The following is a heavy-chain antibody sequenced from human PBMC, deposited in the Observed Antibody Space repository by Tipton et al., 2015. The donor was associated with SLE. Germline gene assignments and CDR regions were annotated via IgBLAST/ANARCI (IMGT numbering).Heavy chain of an antibody. D-gene: IGHD6-13*01. CDR1: GVPIRSHY. Sequence: TLSLTCTVSGVPIRSHYWSWVRQSPGKGLEWIGYTYINERTHYNPSLKSRVTVSVETSKNQLSLRLTSVTPADTAVYYCARFHLKSWYEFDHWGQGTSVTVSS. CDR2: TYINERT. V-gene: IGHV4-59*11. CDR3: ARFHLKSWYEFDH. J-gene: IGHJ4*02.